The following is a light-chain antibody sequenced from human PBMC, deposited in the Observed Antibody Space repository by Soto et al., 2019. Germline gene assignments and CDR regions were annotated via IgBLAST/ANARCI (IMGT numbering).Light chain of an antibody. V-gene: IGKV3D-15*01. J-gene: IGKJ1*01. CDR3: QQYNNWPPWT. CDR1: HSVSSN. CDR2: GAS. Sequence: IVMSQSPATLSLSPGERATLSCRASHSVSSNLAWYQQKPGQAPRLLXYGASTRATGIPARFSGSGSGTEFTLTISSLQSEDFAVYYCQQYNNWPPWTFGQGTKVDIK.